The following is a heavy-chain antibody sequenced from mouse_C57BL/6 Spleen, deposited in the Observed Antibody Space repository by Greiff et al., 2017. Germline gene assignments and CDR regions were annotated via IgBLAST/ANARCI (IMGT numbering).Heavy chain of an antibody. D-gene: IGHD2-4*01. CDR2: IDPSDRYT. CDR3: ARGYYDYDGYFDV. Sequence: QVHVKQPGAELVMPGASVKLSCKASGYTFTSYWMHWVKQRPGQGLEWIGEIDPSDRYTNYNQKFKGKSTLTVDKSSSTAYMQLSSLTSEDSAVYYCARGYYDYDGYFDVWGTGTTVTVSS. CDR1: GYTFTSYW. V-gene: IGHV1-69*01. J-gene: IGHJ1*03.